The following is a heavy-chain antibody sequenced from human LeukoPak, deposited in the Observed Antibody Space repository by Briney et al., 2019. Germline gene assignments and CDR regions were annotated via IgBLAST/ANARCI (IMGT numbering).Heavy chain of an antibody. CDR3: AKSVTYYYDDIAT. D-gene: IGHD3-22*01. V-gene: IGHV3-23*01. CDR2: ISGSGGRT. Sequence: GGSLRLSCVASGFTFSSYAMSWVRQAPGKGLEWVSAISGSGGRTYYADSVKGRFTISRDKSKNTLYLQMNSLRAEDTAVYYCAKSVTYYYDDIATWGQGTLVTVSS. J-gene: IGHJ5*02. CDR1: GFTFSSYA.